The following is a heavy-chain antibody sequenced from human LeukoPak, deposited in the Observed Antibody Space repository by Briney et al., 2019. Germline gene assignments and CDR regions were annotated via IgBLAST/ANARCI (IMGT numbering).Heavy chain of an antibody. D-gene: IGHD4-23*01. V-gene: IGHV3-23*01. CDR1: GFTFSSYA. J-gene: IGHJ4*02. Sequence: GGSLRLSCAASGFTFSSYALSWVRQAPGQGLEWVSAIRGSGDSTYYADSVKGRFTISRDNAKNALFLQMNSLRAEDTAVYYCARSYSGNSDLNYWGQGTLVTVSS. CDR2: IRGSGDST. CDR3: ARSYSGNSDLNY.